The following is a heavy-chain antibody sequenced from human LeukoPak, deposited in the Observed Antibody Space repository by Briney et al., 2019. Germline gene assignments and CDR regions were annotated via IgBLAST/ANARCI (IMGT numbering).Heavy chain of an antibody. D-gene: IGHD2-21*01. CDR3: AKRGDSGACNDY. J-gene: IGHJ4*02. Sequence: PGGSLRLSCAASGFTFSSYGMHWVRQAPGKGLEWVAVIWYDGSNKYYADSVKGRFTISRDNPKNTLYLQMNSLRAEDTDLYYCAKRGDSGACNDYWGQGTLVTVSS. CDR2: IWYDGSNK. V-gene: IGHV3-33*06. CDR1: GFTFSSYG.